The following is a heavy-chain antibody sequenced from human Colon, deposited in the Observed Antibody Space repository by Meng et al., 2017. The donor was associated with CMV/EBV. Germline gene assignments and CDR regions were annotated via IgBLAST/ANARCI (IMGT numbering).Heavy chain of an antibody. CDR2: IKPSTGDT. V-gene: IGHV1-2*06. CDR3: TGEGFDY. J-gene: IGHJ4*02. CDR1: GYTFTGYW. Sequence: SVNLSCKASGYTFTGYWMHWVRQAPGQGLEWMGRIKPSTGDTNYAQNFQGRVTVTRDTSISTVYMEVNSLTSDDTAVYYCTGEGFDYWGQGALVNVSS.